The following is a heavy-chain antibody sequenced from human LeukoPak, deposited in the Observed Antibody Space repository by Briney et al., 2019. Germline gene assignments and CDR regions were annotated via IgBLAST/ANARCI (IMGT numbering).Heavy chain of an antibody. V-gene: IGHV5-51*01. CDR3: ARTYYYDSSGLPTAFDY. Sequence: GESLKISCKGSGYSFPSYWIGWVRQMPGKGREWMGIIYPGDSDTRYSPSFQGQVTISADKSISTAYLQWSSLKASDTAMYYCARTYYYDSSGLPTAFDYWGQGTLVTVSS. D-gene: IGHD3-22*01. CDR2: IYPGDSDT. CDR1: GYSFPSYW. J-gene: IGHJ4*02.